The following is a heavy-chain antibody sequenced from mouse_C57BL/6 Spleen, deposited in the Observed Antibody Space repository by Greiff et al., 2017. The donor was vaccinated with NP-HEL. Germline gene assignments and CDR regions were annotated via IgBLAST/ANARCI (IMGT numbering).Heavy chain of an antibody. D-gene: IGHD2-4*01. V-gene: IGHV1-64*01. CDR3: ALYDYDRGDYYAMDY. CDR1: GYTFTSYW. CDR2: IHPNSGST. Sequence: QVQLQQPGAELVKPGASVKLSCKASGYTFTSYWMHWVKQRPGQGLEWIGMIHPNSGSTNYNEKFKSKATLTVDKSSSTAYMQLSSLTSEDSAVYYCALYDYDRGDYYAMDYWGQGTSVTVSS. J-gene: IGHJ4*01.